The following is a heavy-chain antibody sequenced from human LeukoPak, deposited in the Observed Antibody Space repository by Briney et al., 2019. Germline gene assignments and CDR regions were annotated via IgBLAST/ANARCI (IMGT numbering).Heavy chain of an antibody. V-gene: IGHV4-61*02. Sequence: PSQTLSLTCTVSGGSISSGSYYWSWIRQPAGKGLEWIGRIYTSGSTNYNPSLKSRVTISVDTSKNQFSLKLSSVTAADTAVYYCARDSTRGTGTRGLLDYWGQGTLVTVSS. CDR2: IYTSGST. J-gene: IGHJ4*02. D-gene: IGHD1-1*01. CDR1: GGSISSGSYY. CDR3: ARDSTRGTGTRGLLDY.